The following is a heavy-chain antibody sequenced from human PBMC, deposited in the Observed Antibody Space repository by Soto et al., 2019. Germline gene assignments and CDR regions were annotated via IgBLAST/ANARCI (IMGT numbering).Heavy chain of an antibody. CDR2: TYYSGST. Sequence: SETLSLTCTVSGGSVSSGSYYWSWIRQPPGKGLEWIGYTYYSGSTNYNPSLKSRVTISVDTSKNQFSLKLSSVTAADTAVYYCARGVRGYSGYDYDYWGQGTLVTVSS. CDR1: GGSVSSGSYY. J-gene: IGHJ4*02. D-gene: IGHD5-12*01. V-gene: IGHV4-61*01. CDR3: ARGVRGYSGYDYDY.